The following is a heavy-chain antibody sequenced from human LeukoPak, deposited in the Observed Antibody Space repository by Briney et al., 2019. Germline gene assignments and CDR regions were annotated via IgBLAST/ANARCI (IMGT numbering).Heavy chain of an antibody. CDR2: ISYGNT. CDR1: GGSISTYY. CDR3: ARVIDYDISGYYLGY. D-gene: IGHD3-22*01. V-gene: IGHV4-59*12. Sequence: SETLSLTCSVAGGSISTYYWNWIRQTPGKGLEWIGHISYGNTDYNPSLKSRVTISVDTSKNQFSLKLSSVTAADTAVYYCARVIDYDISGYYLGYWGQGNRVTVSS. J-gene: IGHJ4*02.